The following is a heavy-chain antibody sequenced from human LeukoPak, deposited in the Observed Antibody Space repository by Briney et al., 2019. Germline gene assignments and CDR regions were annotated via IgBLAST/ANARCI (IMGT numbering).Heavy chain of an antibody. D-gene: IGHD6-13*01. J-gene: IGHJ4*02. V-gene: IGHV3-30*19. CDR3: ARDYRQLVRYFDY. CDR2: ISYDGSNK. Sequence: GSLRLSCAASGFTFSSYGMHWVRQAPGKGLEWVAVISYDGSNKYYADSVKGRFTISRDNSKNTLYLQMNSLRAEDTAVYYCARDYRQLVRYFDYWGQGTLVTVSS. CDR1: GFTFSSYG.